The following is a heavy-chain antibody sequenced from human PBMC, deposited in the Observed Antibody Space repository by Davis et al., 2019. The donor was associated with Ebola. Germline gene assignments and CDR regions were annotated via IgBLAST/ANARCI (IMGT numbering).Heavy chain of an antibody. Sequence: SVKVSCKASGGTFSSYAISWVRQAPGQGLEWMGEIIPIFGTANYAQKFQGRVTITADESTSTAYMELTSLRSDDTAVYYCARDLSYSYYYHYYGMDVWGQGTTVTVSS. CDR1: GGTFSSYA. J-gene: IGHJ6*02. V-gene: IGHV1-69*13. CDR2: IIPIFGTA. D-gene: IGHD3-10*01. CDR3: ARDLSYSYYYHYYGMDV.